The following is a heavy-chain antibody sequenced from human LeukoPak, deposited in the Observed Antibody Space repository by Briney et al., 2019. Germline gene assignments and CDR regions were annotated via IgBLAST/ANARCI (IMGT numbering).Heavy chain of an antibody. CDR2: IYYKGNT. CDR1: GGSISSFY. D-gene: IGHD3-10*01. CDR3: ARSYSSGSYYSPFDP. J-gene: IGHJ5*02. V-gene: IGHV4-59*01. Sequence: SETLSLTCTVSGGSISSFYWSWIRQPPGKGLEWIGYIYYKGNTNYSPSLTSRVTISLDTSKNQFSLKLSSLTAADTAVNYCARSYSSGSYYSPFDPWGQGTLVTVSS.